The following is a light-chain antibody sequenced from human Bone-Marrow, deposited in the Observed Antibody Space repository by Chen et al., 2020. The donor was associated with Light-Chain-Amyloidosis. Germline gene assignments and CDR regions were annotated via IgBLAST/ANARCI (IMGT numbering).Light chain of an antibody. CDR2: GSS. J-gene: IGKJ4*01. CDR1: QTISSNY. CDR3: QQYGTSPLT. Sequence: EIVLTQSPGTLSLSPGEGATLSCRASQTISSNYLTWYQQKFGQAPRLLIYGSSSRATGIPDRFTGSGAGTDFTLTINRLEPEDFGMYYCQQYGTSPLTFGGGTKVEIK. V-gene: IGKV3-20*01.